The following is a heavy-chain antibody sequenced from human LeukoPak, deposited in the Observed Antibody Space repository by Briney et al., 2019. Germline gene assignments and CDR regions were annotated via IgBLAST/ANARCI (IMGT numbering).Heavy chain of an antibody. V-gene: IGHV3-11*01. Sequence: GSLRLSCAASGFTFSDYNMRWIRQAPGKGLEWVSSISRSGSTKYYADSGKGRFTISRDNSKNTLYLQMNSLRAEDPAVYYCAKNGDRGAYCSGGSCYPYYYYMDVWGKGTTVTISS. D-gene: IGHD2-15*01. J-gene: IGHJ6*03. CDR1: GFTFSDYN. CDR3: AKNGDRGAYCSGGSCYPYYYYMDV. CDR2: ISRSGSTK.